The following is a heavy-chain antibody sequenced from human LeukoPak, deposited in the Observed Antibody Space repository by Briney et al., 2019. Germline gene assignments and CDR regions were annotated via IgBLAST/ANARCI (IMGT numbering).Heavy chain of an antibody. J-gene: IGHJ6*03. CDR1: GGTFSSYA. CDR2: IIPIFGTA. D-gene: IGHD2-2*01. CDR3: ARDQFLYCSSTSCREPYYYMDV. Sequence: GASVKVSCKASGGTFSSYAISWVRQAPGQGLEWMGGIIPIFGTANYAQKFQGRVTITADESTSTAYMELSSLRSEDTAVYYCARDQFLYCSSTSCREPYYYMDVWGKGTTVTVS. V-gene: IGHV1-69*13.